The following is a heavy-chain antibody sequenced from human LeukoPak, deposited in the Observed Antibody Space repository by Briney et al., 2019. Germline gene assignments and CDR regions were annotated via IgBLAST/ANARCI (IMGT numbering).Heavy chain of an antibody. CDR2: IYYSGST. Sequence: SETLSLTCTVSGGSISSYYWSWIRQPPGKGLEWIGYIYYSGSTNYNPSLKSRVTISVDTSKNQFSLKLSSVTAADTAVYYCAGNEVVPAAIRGYYFDYWGQGTLVTVSS. J-gene: IGHJ4*02. D-gene: IGHD2-2*01. CDR1: GGSISSYY. CDR3: AGNEVVPAAIRGYYFDY. V-gene: IGHV4-59*08.